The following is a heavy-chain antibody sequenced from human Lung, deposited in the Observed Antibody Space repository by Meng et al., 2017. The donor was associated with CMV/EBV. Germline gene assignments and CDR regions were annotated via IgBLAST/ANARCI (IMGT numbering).Heavy chain of an antibody. CDR1: GDSIISSNW. CDR3: ARRGPQLYDY. CDR2: IHHSGAT. D-gene: IGHD3-10*01. J-gene: IGHJ4*02. Sequence: SETLSLXCAVSGDSIISSNWWSWVRQPPGEGLEWIGEIHHSGATNYNPSLKSRVTISVDKSKNQFSLKLTSVTAADTAFYYYARRGPQLYDYWGQGTVVTVSS. V-gene: IGHV4-4*02.